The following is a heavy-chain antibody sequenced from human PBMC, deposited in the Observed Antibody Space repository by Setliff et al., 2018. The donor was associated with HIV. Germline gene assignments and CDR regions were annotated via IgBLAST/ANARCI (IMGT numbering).Heavy chain of an antibody. CDR1: GFTLSNYA. Sequence: GGSLRLSCAASGFTLSNYAMSWVRQAPGKGLEWVSGISGSGGYSYYADSVQGRFTISSDNSKNMLYLQMNSLRAEDTAVYYCARTKSVTIFGVLHDSGMDVWGQGTTVTVSS. CDR3: ARTKSVTIFGVLHDSGMDV. V-gene: IGHV3-23*01. CDR2: ISGSGGYS. D-gene: IGHD3-3*01. J-gene: IGHJ6*02.